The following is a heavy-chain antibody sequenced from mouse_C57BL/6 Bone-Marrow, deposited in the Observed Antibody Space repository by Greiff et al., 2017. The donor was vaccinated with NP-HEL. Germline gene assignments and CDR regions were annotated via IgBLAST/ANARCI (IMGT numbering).Heavy chain of an antibody. CDR3: ARSLYYYGKGY. Sequence: QVQLQQSGAELVKPGASVKLSCKASGYTFTSYWMHWVKQRPGQGLEWIGMIHPNSGSTNYNEKFKSKATLTVDKSSSTAYMQLSSLTSEDSAVYYCARSLYYYGKGYWGQGTTLTVSS. D-gene: IGHD1-1*01. CDR2: IHPNSGST. J-gene: IGHJ2*01. CDR1: GYTFTSYW. V-gene: IGHV1-64*01.